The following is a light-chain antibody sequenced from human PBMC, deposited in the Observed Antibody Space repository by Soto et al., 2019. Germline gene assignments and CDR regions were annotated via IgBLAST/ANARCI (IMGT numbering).Light chain of an antibody. CDR3: QQYGGSPIT. Sequence: EILLTQSAIPLSLSPWERATLSCRASQIVSSSLSWYQQTTGQAPRLLYAGASSRAAGIPDRFSGSGSETDFTLTISRLEPEDFALYYCQQYGGSPITFGQGTRLEIK. CDR1: QIVSSS. V-gene: IGKV3-20*01. J-gene: IGKJ5*01. CDR2: GAS.